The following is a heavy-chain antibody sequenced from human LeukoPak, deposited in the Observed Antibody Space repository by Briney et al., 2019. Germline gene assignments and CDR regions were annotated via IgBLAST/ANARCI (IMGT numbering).Heavy chain of an antibody. CDR2: INTDGSST. CDR3: ARIGPTVTSLN. V-gene: IGHV3-74*01. Sequence: GGSLRLSCAASGFTFSSYWMHWVRQAPGKGLVWVSRINTDGSSTSYADSAKGRFTISRDNAKNTLYLQMNSLRAEDTAVYYCARIGPTVTSLNWGQGTLVTVSS. CDR1: GFTFSSYW. D-gene: IGHD4-17*01. J-gene: IGHJ4*02.